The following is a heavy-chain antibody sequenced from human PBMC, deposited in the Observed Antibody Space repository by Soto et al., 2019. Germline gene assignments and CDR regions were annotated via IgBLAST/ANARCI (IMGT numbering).Heavy chain of an antibody. D-gene: IGHD1-7*01. J-gene: IGHJ6*03. Sequence: SQTLSLTCAISGDSVSSNSAACNWIRQSPSRGFEWLGRTYYRSRWYNDYAVSVRSRITVNPDTSKNQFSLQLTSVTPEDTAVYYCAGTTSHQWYYMDVWGKGTTVTVSS. CDR2: TYYRSRWYN. CDR3: AGTTSHQWYYMDV. V-gene: IGHV6-1*01. CDR1: GDSVSSNSAA.